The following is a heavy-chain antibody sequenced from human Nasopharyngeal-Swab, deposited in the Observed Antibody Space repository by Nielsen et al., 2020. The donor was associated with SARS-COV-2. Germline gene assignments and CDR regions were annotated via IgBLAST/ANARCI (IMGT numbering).Heavy chain of an antibody. CDR1: GGFISSSSYY. CDR3: ATPRYYYGSGSYGGMDV. J-gene: IGHJ6*02. D-gene: IGHD3-10*01. V-gene: IGHV4-39*01. CDR2: IYYSGST. Sequence: SETLSLTCTVSGGFISSSSYYWGWIRQPLGKGLEWIGSIYYSGSTSYNPSLKSRVTISVDTSKNQFSLKLSSVTAADTAVYYCATPRYYYGSGSYGGMDVWGQGTTVTVSS.